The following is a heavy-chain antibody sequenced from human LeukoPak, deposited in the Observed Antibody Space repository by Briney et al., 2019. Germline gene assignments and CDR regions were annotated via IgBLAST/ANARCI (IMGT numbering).Heavy chain of an antibody. J-gene: IGHJ4*02. CDR3: TTEPYYRSGWPYVDY. CDR2: IKSKTDGGTT. CDR1: GFTFSNAW. Sequence: GGSLRLSCAASGFTFSNAWMSWVRQAPGKGLEWVGRIKSKTDGGTTDYAAPVKGRFTISRDDSKNTLYLQMNSLKTEGTAVYYRTTEPYYRSGWPYVDYWGQGTLVTVSS. D-gene: IGHD6-19*01. V-gene: IGHV3-15*01.